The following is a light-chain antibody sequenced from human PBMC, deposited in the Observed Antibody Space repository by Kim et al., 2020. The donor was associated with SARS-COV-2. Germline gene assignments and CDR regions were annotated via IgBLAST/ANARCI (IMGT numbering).Light chain of an antibody. Sequence: SELTQDPAVSVALGQTVRITCQGDSLRSYYATWYQQKPGQAPKVVIYGKDNRPSGVPDRFSGSSSGNTAYLTITGTQAGDEADYYCNSRDSNDYVVFGG. V-gene: IGLV3-19*01. CDR1: SLRSYY. J-gene: IGLJ2*01. CDR2: GKD. CDR3: NSRDSNDYVV.